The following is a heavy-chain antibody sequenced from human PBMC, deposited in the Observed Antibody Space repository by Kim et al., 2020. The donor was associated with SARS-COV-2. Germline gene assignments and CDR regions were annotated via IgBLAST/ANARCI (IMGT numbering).Heavy chain of an antibody. CDR2: IKQDGSEK. CDR1: GFTFSSYW. CDR3: ARDGGADSITIFGYFDY. J-gene: IGHJ4*02. D-gene: IGHD3-3*01. V-gene: IGHV3-7*01. Sequence: GGSLRLSCAASGFTFSSYWMSWVRQAPGKGLEWVANIKQDGSEKYYVDSVKGRFTISRDNAKNSLYLQMNSLRAEDTAVYYCARDGGADSITIFGYFDYWGQGTLVTVSS.